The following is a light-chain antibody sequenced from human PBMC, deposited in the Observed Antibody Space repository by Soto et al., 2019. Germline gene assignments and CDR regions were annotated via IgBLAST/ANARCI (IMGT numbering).Light chain of an antibody. CDR2: DAY. CDR3: QQYYRSSIT. J-gene: IGKJ5*01. Sequence: DIQMTQSPSTRSASVGDRVTSTCRASQSLNNYLAWYQQKPGKAPKLLIYDAYTLERGVPSRFSGTGSGTEFTLTISSLQPDDFATYYCQQYYRSSITFGQGTRLEI. V-gene: IGKV1-5*01. CDR1: QSLNNY.